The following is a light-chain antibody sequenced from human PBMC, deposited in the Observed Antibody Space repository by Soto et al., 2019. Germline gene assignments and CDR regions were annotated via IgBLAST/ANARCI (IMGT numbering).Light chain of an antibody. CDR3: AAWDDSLNVLV. CDR2: NNN. V-gene: IGLV1-44*01. CDR1: SSNIGSNT. J-gene: IGLJ2*01. Sequence: QSVLTQPPAASGTPGQRVTIACSGSSSNIGSNTVNWYQHLPGTAPKLLMHNNNQRPSGVPDRFSGSRSGTSASLAISGLQSEDEADYYCAAWDDSLNVLVFGGGTKVTVL.